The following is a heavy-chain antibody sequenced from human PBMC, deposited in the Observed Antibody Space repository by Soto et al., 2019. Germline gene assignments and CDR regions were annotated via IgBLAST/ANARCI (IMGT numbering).Heavy chain of an antibody. V-gene: IGHV3-15*01. J-gene: IGHJ4*02. CDR3: TTVLYPIDY. Sequence: TGGSLRLSCAASGFTFRNAWMSWVRQGPGKGLEWVGQTDAGTIDYAAPVKGRFTISRDDSKNTLYLQMNSLKTEDTAVYYCTTVLYPIDYWGQGTLVTVSS. CDR1: GFTFRNAW. D-gene: IGHD3-16*01. CDR2: TDAGTI.